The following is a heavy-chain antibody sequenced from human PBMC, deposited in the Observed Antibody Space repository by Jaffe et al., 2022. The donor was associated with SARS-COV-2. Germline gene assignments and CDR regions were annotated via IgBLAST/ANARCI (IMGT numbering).Heavy chain of an antibody. V-gene: IGHV4-39*01. J-gene: IGHJ4*02. CDR1: GGTISSSSYY. CDR2: IFYTGSS. D-gene: IGHD3-22*01. CDR3: ASEFQYDSSGWNKD. Sequence: QLQLQESGPGLVKPSETLSLTCSVSGGTISSSSYYWGWIRQPPGKGLEWIGHIFYTGSSYYNPSLKSRVTISVDTSKNQFSLKLNSVTAADTAVYYCASEFQYDSSGWNKDWGQGALVTVSS.